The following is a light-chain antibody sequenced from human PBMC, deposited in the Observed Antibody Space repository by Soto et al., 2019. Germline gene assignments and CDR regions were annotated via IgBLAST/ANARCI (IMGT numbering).Light chain of an antibody. J-gene: IGKJ4*01. CDR2: DAS. CDR1: QSLNSY. CDR3: QHRRSWPLT. V-gene: IGKV3-11*01. Sequence: EIVLTQSPATLSLSPGERATLSCRVSQSLNSYLAWYQQKPGQAPRLLIYDASNRATGVPARFSGSGSGTDFTLTISSLEPEDFAVYYCQHRRSWPLTFGGGTKVEIK.